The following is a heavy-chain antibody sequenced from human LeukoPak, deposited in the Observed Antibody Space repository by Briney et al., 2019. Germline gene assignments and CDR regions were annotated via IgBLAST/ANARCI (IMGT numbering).Heavy chain of an antibody. CDR1: GYTFTSYG. CDR3: ARGTLWYYDSSGYYFGRSHYYFDY. CDR2: ISAYNGNT. D-gene: IGHD3-22*01. V-gene: IGHV1-18*01. Sequence: ASVKVSCKASGYTFTSYGISWVRQAPGQGLEWMGWISAYNGNTNYAQKLQGRVTMTTDTSTSTAYMELRSLRSDDTAVYYCARGTLWYYDSSGYYFGRSHYYFDYWGQGTLVTVSS. J-gene: IGHJ4*02.